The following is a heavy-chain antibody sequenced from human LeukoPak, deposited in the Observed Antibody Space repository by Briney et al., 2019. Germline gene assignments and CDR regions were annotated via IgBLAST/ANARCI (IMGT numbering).Heavy chain of an antibody. Sequence: GRSLRLSCAASGFTFTSYSMHWVRQAPGQGLEWVARIKSKTDGETTDYAAPVKGRFTISRDDSKNALYLQMNSLKTEDTAVYYCTTDYYDYVWGSYRPDYWGQGTLVTVSS. D-gene: IGHD3-16*02. CDR3: TTDYYDYVWGSYRPDY. V-gene: IGHV3-15*01. J-gene: IGHJ4*02. CDR2: IKSKTDGETT. CDR1: GFTFTSYS.